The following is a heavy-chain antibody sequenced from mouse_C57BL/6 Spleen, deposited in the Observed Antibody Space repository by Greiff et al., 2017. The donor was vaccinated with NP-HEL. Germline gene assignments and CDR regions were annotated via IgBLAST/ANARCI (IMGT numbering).Heavy chain of an antibody. D-gene: IGHD4-1*01. V-gene: IGHV1-62-2*01. Sequence: QVQLQQSGAELVKPGASVKLSCKASGYTFTEYTIHWVKQRPGQGLEWIGWIYPGSGSTKYNEKFKDKATLTADKSSSTAYMELSRLTSEDSAVYFCGSHEDWADWYFDGWGTGTTVTVSS. CDR1: GYTFTEYT. CDR2: IYPGSGST. J-gene: IGHJ1*03. CDR3: GSHEDWADWYFDG.